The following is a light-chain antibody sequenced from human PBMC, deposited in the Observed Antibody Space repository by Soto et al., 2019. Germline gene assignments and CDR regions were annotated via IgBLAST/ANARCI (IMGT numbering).Light chain of an antibody. V-gene: IGKV1-33*01. CDR2: DAS. CDR3: QQYDNVPLT. CDR1: QDISTS. Sequence: DIQMTQSPSSLSASVGDRVTITCQASQDISTSLNWFQQKPGKAPDLLIYDASNLETGVPSRLSGSGSGTDFTFTISSLQPEDIAKYYCQQYDNVPLTFGGGTKVEIK. J-gene: IGKJ4*01.